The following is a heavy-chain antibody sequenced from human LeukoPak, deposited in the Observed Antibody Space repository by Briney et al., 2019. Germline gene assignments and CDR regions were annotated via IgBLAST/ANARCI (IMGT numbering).Heavy chain of an antibody. D-gene: IGHD2-15*01. CDR2: FDPEDGET. CDR1: GYTLTELS. Sequence: ASVKVSCTVSGYTLTELSMHWVRQAPGKGLEWMGGFDPEDGETIYAQKFQGRVSLTTDTSTSTAYMELRSLRSDDTAVYYCASGEVGVVYRAGGRYYYYYHAMDVWGQGTTVTVSS. J-gene: IGHJ6*02. V-gene: IGHV1-24*01. CDR3: ASGEVGVVYRAGGRYYYYYHAMDV.